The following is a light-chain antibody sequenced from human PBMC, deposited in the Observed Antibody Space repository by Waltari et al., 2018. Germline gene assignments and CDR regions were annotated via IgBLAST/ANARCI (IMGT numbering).Light chain of an antibody. CDR1: QNIRDW. CDR3: HQHKTHWT. Sequence: DVQMTQSPSTLSASVGDRVTITCRASQNIRDWLAWYQQRPGKAPRLLIYDASSLESGVPLRFSGSGSGTEFTLTISSLQPDDFATYYCHQHKTHWTFGQGTKVEIK. J-gene: IGKJ1*01. CDR2: DAS. V-gene: IGKV1-5*01.